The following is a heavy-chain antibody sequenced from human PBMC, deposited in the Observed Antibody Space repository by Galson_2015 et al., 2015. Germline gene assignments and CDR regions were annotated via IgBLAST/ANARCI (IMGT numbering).Heavy chain of an antibody. V-gene: IGHV3-21*01. D-gene: IGHD6-13*01. J-gene: IGHJ5*02. CDR3: ARDRDSSSWYNWFDP. CDR2: ISSSSSYI. Sequence: SLRLSCAASGFTFSSYSMNWVRQAPGKGLEWVSSISSSSSYIYYADSVKGRFTISRDNAKNSLYLQMNSLRAEDTAVYYCARDRDSSSWYNWFDPSVQGTLVTVSS. CDR1: GFTFSSYS.